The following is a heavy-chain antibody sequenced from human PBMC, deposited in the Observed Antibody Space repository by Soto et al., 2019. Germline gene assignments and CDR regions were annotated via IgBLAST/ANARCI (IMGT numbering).Heavy chain of an antibody. V-gene: IGHV1-69*12. CDR1: GGTCSSYA. D-gene: IGHD1-20*01. Sequence: QVQLVQSGAEVKKPGSSMKVSCKASGGTCSSYAISWVRQSTGQGLEWMGGIIPIFGKADYAQKFHGRVTITADESTSTAYMELSSLRSEDTAVYYCARGITGTVTYYSGLDVWGPGTTVTVS. CDR3: ARGITGTVTYYSGLDV. CDR2: IIPIFGKA. J-gene: IGHJ6*02.